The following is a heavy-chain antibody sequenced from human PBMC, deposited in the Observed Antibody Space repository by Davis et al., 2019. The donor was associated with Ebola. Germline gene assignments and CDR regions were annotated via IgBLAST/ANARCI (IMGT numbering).Heavy chain of an antibody. V-gene: IGHV5-10-1*01. Sequence: GESLKISCTGSGYTFTNFWINWVRQLPGKGLEWMGRIDPSDSYTNYSPSFQGHVTISADKSISTAYLQWSSLKASDTAMYYCATILNWGQGTLVTVSS. J-gene: IGHJ4*02. CDR1: GYTFTNFW. CDR3: ATILN. CDR2: IDPSDSYT.